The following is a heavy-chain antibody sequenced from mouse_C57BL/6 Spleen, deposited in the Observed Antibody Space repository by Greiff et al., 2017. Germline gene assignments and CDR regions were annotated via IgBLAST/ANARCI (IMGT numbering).Heavy chain of an antibody. V-gene: IGHV1-22*01. CDR3: ARVGEWASWFAY. CDR2: INPNNGGT. Sequence: VQLQQSGPELVKPGASVKMSCKASRYTFTDYNMHWVKQSHGKSLEWIGYINPNNGGTSYNQKFKGKATLTVNKSSSTAYMELRSLTSEDSAVDYYARVGEWASWFAYWGQGTLVTVSA. J-gene: IGHJ3*01. D-gene: IGHD1-3*01. CDR1: RYTFTDYN.